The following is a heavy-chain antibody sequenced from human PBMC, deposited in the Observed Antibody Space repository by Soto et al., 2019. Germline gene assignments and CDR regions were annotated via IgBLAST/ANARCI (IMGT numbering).Heavy chain of an antibody. D-gene: IGHD2-8*01. CDR3: ARAPVQNGRHYYGRDV. CDR2: IIPIFGTA. Sequence: QVQLVQSGAEVKKPGYSVKVSCKASGGTFSSYAISWVRQAPGQGLEWMGGIIPIFGTANYAQKFQGRVTITADESTSTAYMELSSLRSEDTAVYYCARAPVQNGRHYYGRDVWGQGATVTVSS. CDR1: GGTFSSYA. V-gene: IGHV1-69*01. J-gene: IGHJ6*02.